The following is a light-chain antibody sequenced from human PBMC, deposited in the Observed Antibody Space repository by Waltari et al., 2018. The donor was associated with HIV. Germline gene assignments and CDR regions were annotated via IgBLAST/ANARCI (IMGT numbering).Light chain of an antibody. CDR3: QKYNTVPLT. J-gene: IGKJ4*01. CDR2: AAS. Sequence: DIQMTQSPSSLSASVGDRVTITCRVSQGISNYLAWYQQKPGKVPKLLIYAASTLQSGVPSRFSGGGSGTDFTLTISSLQPEDVATYYCQKYNTVPLTFGGGTKVEIK. V-gene: IGKV1-27*01. CDR1: QGISNY.